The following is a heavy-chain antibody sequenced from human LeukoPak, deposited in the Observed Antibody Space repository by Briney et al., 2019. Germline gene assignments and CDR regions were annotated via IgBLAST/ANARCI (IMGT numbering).Heavy chain of an antibody. D-gene: IGHD6-13*01. Sequence: GGSLRLSCAASGFTFDDYDLNWVRQAPGKGLEWVSGISWNGRNTAYAESLKGRFTISRDNAKNSLYLQMNSLRAEDTAFYYFARARPSAAAGGFVDYWGQGTLVTVSS. CDR3: ARARPSAAAGGFVDY. V-gene: IGHV3-20*04. J-gene: IGHJ4*02. CDR2: ISWNGRNT. CDR1: GFTFDDYD.